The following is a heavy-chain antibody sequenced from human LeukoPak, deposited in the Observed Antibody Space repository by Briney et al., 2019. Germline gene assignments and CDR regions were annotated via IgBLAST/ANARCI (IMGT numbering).Heavy chain of an antibody. CDR2: TYSGDSGDHT. CDR1: GFTVRNNY. V-gene: IGHV3-66*01. Sequence: PGGSLRLSCAASGFTVRNNYMSWVRQAPGKGLEWVSVTYSGDSGDHTDYADSVKGRFAISTDYIKNMVYLQMNSLRAEDTALYYCARDQNFWGQGTLVTVSS. J-gene: IGHJ4*02. D-gene: IGHD2/OR15-2a*01. CDR3: ARDQNF.